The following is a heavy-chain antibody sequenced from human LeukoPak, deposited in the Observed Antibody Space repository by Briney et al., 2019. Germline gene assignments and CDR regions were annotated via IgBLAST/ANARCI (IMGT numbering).Heavy chain of an antibody. D-gene: IGHD3-22*01. V-gene: IGHV7-4-1*02. CDR1: GYTFTSYA. CDR2: INTNTGNP. Sequence: ASVKVSCKASGYTFTSYAMNWVRQAPGQGLEWMGWINTNTGNPTYAQGFTGRFVFSLDTSVSTAYLQISSLKAEDTAVYYCAREGDSSGYYYDFDYWGQGPRSPSPQ. J-gene: IGHJ4*02. CDR3: AREGDSSGYYYDFDY.